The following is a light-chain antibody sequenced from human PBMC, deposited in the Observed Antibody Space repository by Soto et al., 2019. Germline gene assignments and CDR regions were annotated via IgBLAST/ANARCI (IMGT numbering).Light chain of an antibody. J-gene: IGKJ1*01. V-gene: IGKV1-5*01. CDR1: QTISSW. CDR3: QQYSSFSRT. CDR2: DAS. Sequence: DIQMTQSPSTLSASVGDRVTITCRASQTISSWLAWDQQKPGKAPELLIYDASTLESGVPSRFSGSGSGTEFSLTISSLQPDDFATFYCQQYSSFSRTFGQGTKVDI.